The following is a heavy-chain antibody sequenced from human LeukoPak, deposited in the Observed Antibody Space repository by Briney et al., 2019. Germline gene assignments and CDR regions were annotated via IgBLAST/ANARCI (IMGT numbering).Heavy chain of an antibody. CDR3: ARGYEFDCSSTTCAGAFDI. J-gene: IGHJ3*02. CDR1: GFVFNRYS. D-gene: IGHD2-2*01. Sequence: PPGGSLRLSCTASGFVFNRYSMTWVRQAPGKGLQWVAYINQNGNEVFYGESLRGRFSISRDNAESSLHLQLNSLRVEDTAVYYCARGYEFDCSSTTCAGAFDIWGQGTTVIVSS. CDR2: INQNGNEV. V-gene: IGHV3-7*01.